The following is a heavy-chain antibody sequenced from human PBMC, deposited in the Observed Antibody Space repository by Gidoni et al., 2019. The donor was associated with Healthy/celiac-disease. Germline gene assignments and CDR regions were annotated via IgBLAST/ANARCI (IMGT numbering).Heavy chain of an antibody. CDR3: TRHKEGFTMMNY. CDR2: IRSKANSYAT. CDR1: GLTFSGSA. V-gene: IGHV3-73*02. Sequence: EVQLVESGGALVQPGGSLKLSCAASGLTFSGSALHWVRQASGKGLGWVGRIRSKANSYATAYAASVKGRFTISRDDSKNTAYLQMNSLKTEDTAVYYCTRHKEGFTMMNYWGQGTLVTVSS. D-gene: IGHD3-22*01. J-gene: IGHJ4*02.